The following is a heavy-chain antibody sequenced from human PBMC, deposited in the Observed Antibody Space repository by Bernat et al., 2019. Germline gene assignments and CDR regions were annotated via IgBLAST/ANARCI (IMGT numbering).Heavy chain of an antibody. Sequence: VQLVESGGGLVQPGRSLRLSCAASGFTFSSYGMHWVRQAPGKGLEWVAVISYDGSNKYYADSVKGRFTISRDNSKNTLYLQMNSLRAEDTAVYYCATRSGGDFDYWGQGTLVTVSS. J-gene: IGHJ4*02. CDR3: ATRSGGDFDY. CDR2: ISYDGSNK. CDR1: GFTFSSYG. D-gene: IGHD2-15*01. V-gene: IGHV3-30*03.